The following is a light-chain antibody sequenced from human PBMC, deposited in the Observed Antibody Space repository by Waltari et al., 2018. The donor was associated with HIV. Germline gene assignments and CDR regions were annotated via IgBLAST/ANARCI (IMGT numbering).Light chain of an antibody. CDR2: NNN. J-gene: IGLJ1*01. V-gene: IGLV1-44*01. Sequence: QSVLTQLPSASGTPGQRVTISCSGSSSNIGIKTVNWFQQLPGTAPKLLIYNNNQRPSGVPDRFSGSKSGTSASLAISGLQSEDEADYYCAAWDDSLMGYYVFGTGTKVTVL. CDR3: AAWDDSLMGYYV. CDR1: SSNIGIKT.